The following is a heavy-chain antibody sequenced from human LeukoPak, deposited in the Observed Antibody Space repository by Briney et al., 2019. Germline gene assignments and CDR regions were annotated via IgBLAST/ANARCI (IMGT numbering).Heavy chain of an antibody. CDR2: IWYDGSNI. CDR3: AKDPPPVDY. V-gene: IGHV3-33*06. Sequence: PGGSLRLSCAASGFTFSSYGFHWVRQAPGKGLEWVAVIWYDGSNIHYAESVKGRFTISRDNSRDTLYLQMNSLRAEDAAVYYCAKDPPPVDYWGQGTLVTVSS. J-gene: IGHJ4*02. CDR1: GFTFSSYG.